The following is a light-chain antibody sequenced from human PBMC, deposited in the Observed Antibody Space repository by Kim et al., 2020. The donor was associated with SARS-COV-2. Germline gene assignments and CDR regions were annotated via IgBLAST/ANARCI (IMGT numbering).Light chain of an antibody. CDR2: TAS. Sequence: DIQMTQSPSSLSASIGDRVTITCRASQGIRSALGWYQQKPGKAPKRLMYTASTLESGVPSRFSGSGSGTEFTLTISSLQPEDFATYYCVQHSAYPVTFGGGTKVDIK. CDR1: QGIRSA. J-gene: IGKJ4*01. V-gene: IGKV1-17*01. CDR3: VQHSAYPVT.